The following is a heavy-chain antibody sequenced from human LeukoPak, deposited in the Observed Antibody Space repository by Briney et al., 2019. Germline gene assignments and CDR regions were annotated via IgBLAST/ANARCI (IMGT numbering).Heavy chain of an antibody. CDR1: GFTVSSNY. V-gene: IGHV3-7*01. CDR2: IKQDGSEK. D-gene: IGHD3-3*01. CDR3: ARDRITIFGVVYYFDY. J-gene: IGHJ4*02. Sequence: GGSLRLSCAASGFTVSSNYMSWVRQAPGKGLEWVANIKQDGSEKYYVDSVKGRFTISRDNAKNSLYLQMNSLRAEDTAVYYCARDRITIFGVVYYFDYWGQGTLVTVSS.